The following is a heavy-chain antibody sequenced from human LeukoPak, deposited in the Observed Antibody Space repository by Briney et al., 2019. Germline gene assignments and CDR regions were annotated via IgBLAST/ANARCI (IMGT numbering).Heavy chain of an antibody. V-gene: IGHV4-39*07. CDR1: GGSISSGGYY. D-gene: IGHD3-10*01. CDR2: IYHSGST. J-gene: IGHJ3*02. CDR3: VAGTSDAFDI. Sequence: PSETLSLTCTVSGGSISSGGYYWGWIRQPPGKGLEWIGSIYHSGSTYYNPSLKSRVTISVDTSKNQFSLKLSSVTAADTAVYYRVAGTSDAFDIWGQGTMVTVSS.